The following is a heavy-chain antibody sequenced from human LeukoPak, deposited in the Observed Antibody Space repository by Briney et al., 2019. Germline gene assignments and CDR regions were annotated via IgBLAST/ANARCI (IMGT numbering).Heavy chain of an antibody. CDR1: SGSISTSNYY. J-gene: IGHJ4*02. Sequence: SETLSLTCTVSSGSISTSNYYWGWVRQPPGKALEWIGNIFYSGSTHYNPSLKSRVNISVDTSKNQFSLKLSSVTAADTAVYYCARVLWRFGELLPQLQFDYWGQGTLVTVSS. CDR2: IFYSGST. V-gene: IGHV4-39*07. D-gene: IGHD3-10*01. CDR3: ARVLWRFGELLPQLQFDY.